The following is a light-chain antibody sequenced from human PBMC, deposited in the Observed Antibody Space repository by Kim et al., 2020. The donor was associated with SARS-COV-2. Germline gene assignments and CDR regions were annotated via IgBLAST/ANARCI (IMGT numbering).Light chain of an antibody. CDR1: QGISRW. CDR3: QQANSVLWT. V-gene: IGKV1-12*02. Sequence: DIQVTQSPSSVSASVGDTVTLACRASQGISRWLAWYQQIPGKAPNLLIYETSTLQTGVPSRFSANASGTDLILTITNLQPEDFATYYCQQANSVLWTFGQGTKVDIK. J-gene: IGKJ1*01. CDR2: ETS.